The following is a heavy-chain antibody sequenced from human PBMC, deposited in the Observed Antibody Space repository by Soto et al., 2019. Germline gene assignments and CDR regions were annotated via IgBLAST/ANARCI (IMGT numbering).Heavy chain of an antibody. CDR1: RFTCNTYA. CDR2: IYSGGST. D-gene: IGHD3-10*01. CDR3: ARGPGFGELLCGMDV. V-gene: IGHV3-53*01. Sequence: PRRSLSLSCAASRFTCNTYAMGWVRQSQGEVLEMVAIIYSGGSTNYAESVKGRFTITGDKSKNTLYLQMNSLRAEDTAVYYCARGPGFGELLCGMDVWGQGTTVTVSS. J-gene: IGHJ6*02.